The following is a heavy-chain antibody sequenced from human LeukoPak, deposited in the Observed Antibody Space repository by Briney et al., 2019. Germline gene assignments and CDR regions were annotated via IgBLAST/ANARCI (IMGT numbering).Heavy chain of an antibody. CDR1: GFTFSNAW. CDR3: TTDGFYCDSSGYYVRENYFDY. J-gene: IGHJ4*02. D-gene: IGHD3-22*01. Sequence: GGSLRLSCAASGFTFSNAWMTWVRQAPGKGLEWVGRIKNKIDGESTDYAAPVKDRFTISRDDSRNTLYLQINNLKTEDTAVYYCTTDGFYCDSSGYYVRENYFDYWGQGTLVTVSS. CDR2: IKNKIDGEST. V-gene: IGHV3-15*01.